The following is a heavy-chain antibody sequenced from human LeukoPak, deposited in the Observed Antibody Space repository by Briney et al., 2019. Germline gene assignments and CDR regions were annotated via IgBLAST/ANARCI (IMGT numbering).Heavy chain of an antibody. Sequence: ASVKVSCKASGYTFTSYDINWVRQATGQGLEWMGWMNPNSGNTGYAQKFQGRVTMTEDTSTDTAYMELSSLRSEDTAVYYCATVGYFDWLRGLGTFDIWGQGTMVTVSS. CDR3: ATVGYFDWLRGLGTFDI. V-gene: IGHV1-8*01. CDR2: MNPNSGNT. CDR1: GYTFTSYD. J-gene: IGHJ3*02. D-gene: IGHD3-9*01.